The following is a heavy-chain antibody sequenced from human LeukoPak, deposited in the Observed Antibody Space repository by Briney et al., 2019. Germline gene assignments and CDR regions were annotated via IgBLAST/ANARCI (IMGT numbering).Heavy chain of an antibody. J-gene: IGHJ5*02. CDR1: GFSVSNHY. V-gene: IGHV3-66*02. CDR2: IWADGTT. Sequence: HSGGSLRLSCAASGFSVSNHYMAWVRQAPGRRLEWVSFIWADGTTFYTDSVRGRFTVSRDQFKNTSYLQMSSLRPDDTALYYCARDGAGIESWVELDPWGQGTQVTVSA. CDR3: ARDGAGIESWVELDP. D-gene: IGHD5-24*01.